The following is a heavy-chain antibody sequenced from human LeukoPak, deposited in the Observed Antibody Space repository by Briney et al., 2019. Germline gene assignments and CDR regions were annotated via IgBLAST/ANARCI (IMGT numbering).Heavy chain of an antibody. CDR3: ARGVTILGEDY. CDR1: GGSISSGGYY. CDR2: IYTSGST. J-gene: IGHJ4*02. Sequence: PSQTLSLTCTVSGGSISSGGYYWSWIRQPAGKGLEWIGRIYTSGSTNYNPSLKSRVTISVDTSKNQFSLKLSSVTAADTAVYYCARGVTILGEDYWGQGTLVTVSS. D-gene: IGHD3-10*02. V-gene: IGHV4-61*02.